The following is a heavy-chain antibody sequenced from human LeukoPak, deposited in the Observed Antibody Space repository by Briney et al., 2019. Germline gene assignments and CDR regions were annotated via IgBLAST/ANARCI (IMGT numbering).Heavy chain of an antibody. V-gene: IGHV3-21*01. D-gene: IGHD3-3*01. CDR1: GFTFSSFG. CDR2: ISSSSSYI. J-gene: IGHJ4*02. CDR3: ARASSWSGPSDY. Sequence: GGSLRLSCAASGFTFSSFGMNWVRQAPGKGLEWVSSISSSSSYIYYADSVKGRFTISRDNAKNSLYLQMNSLRAEDTAVYYCARASSWSGPSDYWGQGTLVTVSS.